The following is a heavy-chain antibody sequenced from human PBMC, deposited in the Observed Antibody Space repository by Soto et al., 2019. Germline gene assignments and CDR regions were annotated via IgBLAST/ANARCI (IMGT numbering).Heavy chain of an antibody. CDR1: GFTFSSYS. V-gene: IGHV3-21*01. CDR2: ISSSSSYI. CDR3: ARAVVQLERGAFDI. J-gene: IGHJ3*02. Sequence: LRLSCAASGFTFSSYSMNWVRQAPGKGLEWVSSISSSSSYIYYADSVKGRLTISRDNAKNSLYLQMNSLRAEDTAVYYCARAVVQLERGAFDIWGQGTMVTVSS. D-gene: IGHD1-1*01.